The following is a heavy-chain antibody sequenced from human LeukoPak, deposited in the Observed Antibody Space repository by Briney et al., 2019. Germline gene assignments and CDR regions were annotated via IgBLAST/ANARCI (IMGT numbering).Heavy chain of an antibody. CDR2: IYTSGST. CDR3: ARDQLWFDP. Sequence: SETLSLTCTVSGGSISSGSYYWSWIRQPAGKGLEWIGRIYTSGSTNYNPSLKSRVTISVDTSKNQFSLKLSSVTAADTAVYYCARDQLWFDPWGQGTLVTVSS. CDR1: GGSISSGSYY. D-gene: IGHD1-1*01. J-gene: IGHJ5*02. V-gene: IGHV4-61*02.